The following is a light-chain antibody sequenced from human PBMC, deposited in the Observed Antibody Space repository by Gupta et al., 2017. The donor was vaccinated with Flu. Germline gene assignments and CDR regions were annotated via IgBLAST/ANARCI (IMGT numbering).Light chain of an antibody. CDR3: QSYASSNHVV. V-gene: IGLV6-57*01. J-gene: IGLJ3*02. Sequence: VTTSATRRSGSIASNFVQCFQQRQRSSTTTVILVNTQSTCAAPDRFPCSISSSANSASLTISGLKTEDEADYYCQSYASSNHVVFGGGSKLTVL. CDR1: SGSIASNF. CDR2: VNT.